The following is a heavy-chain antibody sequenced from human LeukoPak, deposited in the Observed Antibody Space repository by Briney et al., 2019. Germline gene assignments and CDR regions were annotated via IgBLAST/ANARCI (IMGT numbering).Heavy chain of an antibody. CDR1: GGSISSSSYY. J-gene: IGHJ4*02. CDR2: IYYSGGT. D-gene: IGHD1-1*01. V-gene: IGHV4-39*01. CDR3: ARQHKGVLVY. Sequence: SETLSLTCTVSGGSISSSSYYWGWIRQPPGKGLEWIGSIYYSGGTYYNPSLKSRVTISVDTSKNQFSLKLSSVTAADTAVYYCARQHKGVLVYWGQGTLVTVSS.